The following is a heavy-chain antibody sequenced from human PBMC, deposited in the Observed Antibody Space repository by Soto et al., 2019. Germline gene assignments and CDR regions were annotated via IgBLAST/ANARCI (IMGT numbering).Heavy chain of an antibody. V-gene: IGHV4-31*03. D-gene: IGHD3-10*01. CDR2: IYYSGRS. CDR3: ARVRSVYGMDV. J-gene: IGHJ6*02. Sequence: QVQLQESGPGLVKPSQTLSLTCTVSGGSISDGAYYWSWVRQHPGKGLEWIGYIYYSGRSYYNPSLKSRVSTSVDTSEIQFSLKLGSVSAADTAVDFCARVRSVYGMDVWGQGTTVNVSS. CDR1: GGSISDGAYY.